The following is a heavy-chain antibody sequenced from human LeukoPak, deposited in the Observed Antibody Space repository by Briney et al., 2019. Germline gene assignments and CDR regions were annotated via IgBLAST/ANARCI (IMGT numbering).Heavy chain of an antibody. CDR2: IFYTGST. CDR1: GGSITSGNYY. CDR3: ARKYPDHWFDP. Sequence: SETLSLTCTVSGGSITSGNYYWSWIRQPPGKGLEWIGYIFYTGSTNYSPSLKSRVSISVDTFKNQFSLKLSSVTAADTAVYYCARKYPDHWFDPWGQGTLVIVSS. D-gene: IGHD6-6*01. J-gene: IGHJ5*02. V-gene: IGHV4-30-4*01.